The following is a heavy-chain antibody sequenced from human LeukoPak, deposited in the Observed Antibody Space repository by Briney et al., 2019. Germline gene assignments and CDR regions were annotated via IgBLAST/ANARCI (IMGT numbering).Heavy chain of an antibody. J-gene: IGHJ4*02. V-gene: IGHV3-30*02. CDR1: GFTFSSYG. CDR2: IRYDGSNK. Sequence: GGSLRLSCAASGFTFSSYGMHWVRQAPGKGLEWVAFIRYDGSNKYYADSVKGRFTISRDNSKNTLYLQMNSLRAEDTAVYYCAKGPDYYDSSGPYFDYWGQGTLVTVSS. CDR3: AKGPDYYDSSGPYFDY. D-gene: IGHD3-22*01.